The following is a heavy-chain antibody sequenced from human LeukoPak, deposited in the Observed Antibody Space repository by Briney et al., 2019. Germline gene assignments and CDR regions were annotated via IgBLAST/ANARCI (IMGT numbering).Heavy chain of an antibody. CDR3: ARADTIFGVVILPPYYYYYGMDV. CDR2: INPNSGGT. J-gene: IGHJ6*02. Sequence: GGSLRLSCAASGYTFTGYYMHWVRQAPGQGLEWMGWINPNSGGTNYAQKFQGRVTMTRDTSISTAYMELSRLRSDDTAVYYCARADTIFGVVILPPYYYYYGMDVWGQGTTVTVSS. CDR1: GYTFTGYY. D-gene: IGHD3-3*01. V-gene: IGHV1-2*02.